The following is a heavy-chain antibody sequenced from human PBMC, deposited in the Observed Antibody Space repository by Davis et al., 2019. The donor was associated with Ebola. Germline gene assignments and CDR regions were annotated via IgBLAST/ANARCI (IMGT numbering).Heavy chain of an antibody. CDR2: MNPNSGNT. CDR1: GYTFTSYD. D-gene: IGHD2-15*01. CDR3: ARACSGGSCYHYYYYGMDV. V-gene: IGHV1-8*01. Sequence: ASVKVSCKASGYTFTSYDINWVRQATGQGLEWMGWMNPNSGNTGYAQKFQGRVTMTRNTSISTAYMELSSLRSEDTAVYYCARACSGGSCYHYYYYGMDVWGQGTTVTVSS. J-gene: IGHJ6*02.